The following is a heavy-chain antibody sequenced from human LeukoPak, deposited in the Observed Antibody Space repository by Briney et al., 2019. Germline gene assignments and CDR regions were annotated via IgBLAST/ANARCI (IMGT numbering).Heavy chain of an antibody. Sequence: GSSVKVSCKASGGTFSSYAISWVRQAPGQGREWMGGIIPIFGTANYAQKFQGRVTITTDESTSTAYMELSSLRSEDTAVYYCARDRAIAARPDAFDIWGQGTMVTVSS. V-gene: IGHV1-69*05. CDR1: GGTFSSYA. J-gene: IGHJ3*02. D-gene: IGHD6-6*01. CDR2: IIPIFGTA. CDR3: ARDRAIAARPDAFDI.